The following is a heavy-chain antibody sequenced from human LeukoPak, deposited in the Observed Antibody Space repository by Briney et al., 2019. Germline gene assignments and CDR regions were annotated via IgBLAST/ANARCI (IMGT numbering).Heavy chain of an antibody. V-gene: IGHV1-46*01. CDR2: INPSGGST. CDR3: ARVAAYCGGDCYFAHDAFDI. Sequence: ASVKVSCKASEYTFTSYYMHWVRQAPGQGLEWMGIINPSGGSTSYAQKFQGRVTITRDTSASTAYMELSSLRSEDTAVFYCARVAAYCGGDCYFAHDAFDIWGQGTMVTVSS. CDR1: EYTFTSYY. J-gene: IGHJ3*02. D-gene: IGHD2-21*02.